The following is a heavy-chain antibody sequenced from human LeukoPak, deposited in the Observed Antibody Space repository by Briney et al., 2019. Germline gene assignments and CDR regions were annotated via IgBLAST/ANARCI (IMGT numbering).Heavy chain of an antibody. Sequence: GGSLRLSCAASGFTFSTYAMHWVRQAPGKGLEWVAVISYDGSNKYYADSVKGRFTISRDNSKNTLYLQMNSLRAEDTAVYYCAKVWGYYGSGSYFFDYWGQGTLVTVSS. V-gene: IGHV3-30-3*01. CDR2: ISYDGSNK. CDR1: GFTFSTYA. J-gene: IGHJ4*02. D-gene: IGHD3-10*01. CDR3: AKVWGYYGSGSYFFDY.